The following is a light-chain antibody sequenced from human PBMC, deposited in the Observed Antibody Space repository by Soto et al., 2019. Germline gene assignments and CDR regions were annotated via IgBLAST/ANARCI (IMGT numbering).Light chain of an antibody. CDR1: NSDVGAYNY. V-gene: IGLV2-11*01. CDR2: DVS. J-gene: IGLJ2*01. Sequence: QSALTQPRSVSGSPGQSVTTSCTGTNSDVGAYNYVSWYQQHPGKAPKLMLYDVSRRPSGVPDRFSGSKSGNTASLTVSGLQAEDEADYYCSTYAGSNNLVVFGGGTKVTVL. CDR3: STYAGSNNLVV.